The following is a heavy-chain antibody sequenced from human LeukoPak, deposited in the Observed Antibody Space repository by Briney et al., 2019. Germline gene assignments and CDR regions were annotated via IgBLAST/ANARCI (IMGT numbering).Heavy chain of an antibody. Sequence: GGSLRLSCAASGFTFSSYSMNWVRQAPGNRLEWFSSISSSSSYIYYADSVKGRFTISRDNAKNSLYLQMNSLRAEDTAVYYCAREGDYDYVWGSYRPPTTRAFDIWGQGTMVTVSS. CDR3: AREGDYDYVWGSYRPPTTRAFDI. J-gene: IGHJ3*02. D-gene: IGHD3-16*02. V-gene: IGHV3-21*01. CDR1: GFTFSSYS. CDR2: ISSSSSYI.